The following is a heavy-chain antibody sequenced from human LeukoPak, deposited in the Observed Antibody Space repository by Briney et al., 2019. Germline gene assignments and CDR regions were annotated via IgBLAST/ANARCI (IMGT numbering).Heavy chain of an antibody. D-gene: IGHD3-22*01. CDR2: INSSSSYI. J-gene: IGHJ4*02. Sequence: GGSLKLSWAAPGFTFSSYSMNWVRQAPGKGLEWVSSINSSSSYIYYADSVKGRFTISRDNAKNSLYLQMNSLRAEDSAVYYCARGSFYYYDSSGYSTVYYFDYWGQGTLVTLSS. CDR3: ARGSFYYYDSSGYSTVYYFDY. CDR1: GFTFSSYS. V-gene: IGHV3-21*01.